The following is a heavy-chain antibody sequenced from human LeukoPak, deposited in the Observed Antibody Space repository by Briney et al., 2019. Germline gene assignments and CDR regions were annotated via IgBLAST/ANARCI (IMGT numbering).Heavy chain of an antibody. Sequence: PSETPSLTCAVYGGSFSGYYWSWIRQPPGKGLEWIGEINHSGSTNYNPSLKSRVTISVDTPKNQFSLKLSSVTAADTAVYYCATNRYYYDSSGYYGSRGSRYMDVWGKGTTVTVSS. CDR3: ATNRYYYDSSGYYGSRGSRYMDV. D-gene: IGHD3-22*01. J-gene: IGHJ6*03. V-gene: IGHV4-34*01. CDR1: GGSFSGYY. CDR2: INHSGST.